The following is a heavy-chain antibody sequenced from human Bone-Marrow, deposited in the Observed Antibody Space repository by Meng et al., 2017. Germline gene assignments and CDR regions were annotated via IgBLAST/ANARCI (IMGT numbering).Heavy chain of an antibody. J-gene: IGHJ6*02. V-gene: IGHV3-23*01. CDR3: AKTYGSGSYYPHYYYGMDV. Sequence: LSLTCAASGFTFSSYAMSWVRQAPGKGLEWVSAISGSGGSTYYADSVKGRFTISRDNSKNTLYLQMNSLRAEDTAVYYCAKTYGSGSYYPHYYYGMDVWGQGTTVTVSS. D-gene: IGHD3-10*01. CDR2: ISGSGGST. CDR1: GFTFSSYA.